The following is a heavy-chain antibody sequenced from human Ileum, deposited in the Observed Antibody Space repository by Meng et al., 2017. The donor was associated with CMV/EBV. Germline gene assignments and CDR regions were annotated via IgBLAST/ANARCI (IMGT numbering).Heavy chain of an antibody. Sequence: VQLVESGGGLVQPGGSLGRSCAVSGFTVGANFMTWVRQTPGKGLEWVSFIYNDGRTYYVDSVKGRFTISRDNFKNTLYLQMNSLRVEDTALYFCVRMDWGSGLSDYWGQGTLVTVSS. V-gene: IGHV3-66*01. CDR1: GFTVGANF. D-gene: IGHD3/OR15-3a*01. J-gene: IGHJ4*02. CDR3: VRMDWGSGLSDY. CDR2: IYNDGRT.